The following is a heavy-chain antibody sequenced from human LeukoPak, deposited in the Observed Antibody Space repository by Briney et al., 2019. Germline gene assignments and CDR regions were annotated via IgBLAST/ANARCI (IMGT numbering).Heavy chain of an antibody. J-gene: IGHJ2*01. V-gene: IGHV3-74*01. CDR2: INHDGTDT. Sequence: GGSLRLSCAASGFPYSSYVMNWVRQAPGQGLMWVARINHDGTDTSYADSVKGRFTVSRDNAKNTVSLQMNSLRFDDTAMYYCERDGNLLFFDVWGRGTLVAVSS. CDR1: GFPYSSYV. D-gene: IGHD2/OR15-2a*01. CDR3: ERDGNLLFFDV.